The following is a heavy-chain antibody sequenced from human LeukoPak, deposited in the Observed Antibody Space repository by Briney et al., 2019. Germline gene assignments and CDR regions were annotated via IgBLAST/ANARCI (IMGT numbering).Heavy chain of an antibody. CDR2: IYPIDSDT. D-gene: IGHD6-19*01. J-gene: IGHJ4*02. V-gene: IGHV5-51*01. CDR1: GYRFTSYW. CDR3: ARYPVAGTQAHFDY. Sequence: GESLKISCKGSGYRFTSYWIGWVRQMPGKGLEWMGIIYPIDSDTRYSPSFQGQVTISADKSTSTAYLQWSSLRASDTAMYYCARYPVAGTQAHFDYWGQGTLVTVSS.